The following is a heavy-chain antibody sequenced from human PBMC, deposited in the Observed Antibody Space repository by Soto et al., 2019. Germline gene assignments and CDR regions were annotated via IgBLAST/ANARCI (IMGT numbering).Heavy chain of an antibody. Sequence: EVQLVESGGGLVQPGGSLRLSCAASGFAVSSNYMSWVRQAPGKGLEWVSVIYSGGSTYYADSVKGRFTISRDNSKNTLYLQMNSRRAEDTAVYYCARGTDCSGGSGYPEGAFDLWGQGTTVTVSS. CDR1: GFAVSSNY. D-gene: IGHD2-15*01. V-gene: IGHV3-66*01. CDR2: IYSGGST. CDR3: ARGTDCSGGSGYPEGAFDL. J-gene: IGHJ3*01.